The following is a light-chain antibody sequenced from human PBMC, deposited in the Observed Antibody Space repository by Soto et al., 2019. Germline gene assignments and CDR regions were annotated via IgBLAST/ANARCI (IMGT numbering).Light chain of an antibody. J-gene: IGLJ2*01. CDR2: TNN. Sequence: QSVLTQPPSASGTPGQRVTISCSGSSSNTGSNYVYWYQQVPGTAPKLLIDTNNQRPSGVPDRFSGSKSGTSASLAISGLRSEDEANYYCAAWDDSLSGRVFGGGTKLTVL. CDR3: AAWDDSLSGRV. CDR1: SSNTGSNY. V-gene: IGLV1-47*01.